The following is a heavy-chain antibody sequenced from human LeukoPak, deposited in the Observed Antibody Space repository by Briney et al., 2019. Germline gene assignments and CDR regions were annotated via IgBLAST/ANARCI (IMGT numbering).Heavy chain of an antibody. V-gene: IGHV3-30*02. Sequence: GGSLRLSCAASGFTFSSYGMHWLRQAPGKGLEWVAFIRYDGSNKYYADSVKGRFTISRDNSKNTLYLQMNSLRAEDTAVYYSAKGLEMATTLDYWGQGTLVTVSS. CDR3: AKGLEMATTLDY. CDR2: IRYDGSNK. D-gene: IGHD5-24*01. CDR1: GFTFSSYG. J-gene: IGHJ4*02.